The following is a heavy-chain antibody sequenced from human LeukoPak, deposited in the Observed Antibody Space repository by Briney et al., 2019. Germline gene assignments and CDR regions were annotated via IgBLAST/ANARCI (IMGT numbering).Heavy chain of an antibody. CDR2: ISPSGGIT. CDR3: ARDGYDFWSGIDY. CDR1: GFTFSSHG. Sequence: GGSLRLSCAASGFTFSSHGMNWVRQAPGKGLEWVSGISPSGGITYYTDSVKGRFTISRDNSKNTVSLQMNSLRAEDTAVYYCARDGYDFWSGIDYWGQGTLVTVSS. V-gene: IGHV3-23*01. D-gene: IGHD3-3*01. J-gene: IGHJ4*02.